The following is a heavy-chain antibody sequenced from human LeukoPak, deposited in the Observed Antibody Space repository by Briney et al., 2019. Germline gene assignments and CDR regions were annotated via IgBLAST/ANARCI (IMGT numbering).Heavy chain of an antibody. D-gene: IGHD3-22*01. Sequence: ASVTVSCKASGYTFTSYAMHWVRQAPGQRLEWMGWINAGNGNTKYSQKFQGRVTITRDTSASTAYMELSSLRSEDTAVYYCARDPPYYDSSGYYYPGAYYYGMDVWGQGTTVTVSS. CDR3: ARDPPYYDSSGYYYPGAYYYGMDV. J-gene: IGHJ6*02. V-gene: IGHV1-3*01. CDR1: GYTFTSYA. CDR2: INAGNGNT.